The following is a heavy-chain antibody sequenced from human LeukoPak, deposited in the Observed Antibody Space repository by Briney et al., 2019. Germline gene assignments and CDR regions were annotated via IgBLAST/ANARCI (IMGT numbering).Heavy chain of an antibody. V-gene: IGHV4-39*01. Sequence: SETLSLTCAVSGDSISNHIYYWDWIRQTPGKGLEWIGAVYYTGNAYYNPSLKSRVTISVDTSDNRFSLHLSSVNAADMAIYYCARLRALSGHRGAFDIWGQGTLVTVSS. D-gene: IGHD5/OR15-5a*01. CDR2: VYYTGNA. CDR1: GDSISNHIYY. CDR3: ARLRALSGHRGAFDI. J-gene: IGHJ3*02.